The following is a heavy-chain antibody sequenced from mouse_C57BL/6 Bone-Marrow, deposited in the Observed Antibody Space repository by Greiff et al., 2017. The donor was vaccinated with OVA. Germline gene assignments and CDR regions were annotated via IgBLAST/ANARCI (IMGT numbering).Heavy chain of an antibody. V-gene: IGHV1-55*01. Sequence: QVQLQQSGPELVKPGASVKISCKASGYTFTSYWITWVKQRPGQGLEWIGDIYPGSGSTNYNEKFKSKATLTVDTSSSTAYMQLSSLTSEDSAVYYCARNSSGYPFAYWGQGTLVTVSA. J-gene: IGHJ3*01. CDR2: IYPGSGST. CDR1: GYTFTSYW. CDR3: ARNSSGYPFAY. D-gene: IGHD3-2*02.